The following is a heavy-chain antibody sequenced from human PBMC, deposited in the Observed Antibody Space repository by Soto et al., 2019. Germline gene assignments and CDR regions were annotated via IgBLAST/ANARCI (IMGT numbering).Heavy chain of an antibody. D-gene: IGHD6-13*01. J-gene: IGHJ3*01. Sequence: QVQLVESGGGVVQPGRSLRLSCAASGFIFRSYGMHWVRQAPGKGLEWVAVISYDGNNKYFADSVKGRFTISRDNFKNTMYLQMNSLSTDDTAVYYWAKGYIAATGVLVGIDVWCQGTMVTVSS. CDR3: AKGYIAATGVLVGIDV. CDR2: ISYDGNNK. CDR1: GFIFRSYG. V-gene: IGHV3-30*18.